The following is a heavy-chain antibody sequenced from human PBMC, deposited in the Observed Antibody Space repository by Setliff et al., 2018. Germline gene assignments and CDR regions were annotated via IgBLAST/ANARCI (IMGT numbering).Heavy chain of an antibody. CDR2: IHHSGET. Sequence: SETLSLTCTVSGDSIRRGDYWSWIRQHPGKGLEWIGYIHHSGETFYNPSLRSRVIISVDTSKNQFSLKVTSLIAADTAVYYCARARDGIDFDYFDYWDRGTPVTVSS. CDR1: GDSIRRGDY. V-gene: IGHV4-31*03. J-gene: IGHJ4*02. CDR3: ARARDGIDFDYFDY.